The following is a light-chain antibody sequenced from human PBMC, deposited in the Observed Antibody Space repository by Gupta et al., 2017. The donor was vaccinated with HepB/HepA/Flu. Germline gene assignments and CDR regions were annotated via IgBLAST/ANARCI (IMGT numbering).Light chain of an antibody. Sequence: DIQLTQSPSSLSASVGDRVIISCRASQNIGNYLNWYHHKLGKAPKLLIFAVSNLPSGASSRFSGSGSGTEFSLIINTLQPDDFGTYYCQQSFTKPATFGGGTKVDIK. V-gene: IGKV1-39*01. CDR2: AVS. CDR3: QQSFTKPAT. CDR1: QNIGNY. J-gene: IGKJ4*01.